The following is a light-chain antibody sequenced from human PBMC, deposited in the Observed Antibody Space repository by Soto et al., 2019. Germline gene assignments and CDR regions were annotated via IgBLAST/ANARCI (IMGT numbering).Light chain of an antibody. Sequence: VMTQAPATASASPGERATLSCRASQSVSSNLAWYQQRPGQAPRLLIYGASTRATGIPARFSGSGSGTEFTLTISRLEPEDFAVYFCYQYNSSPWTFGQGTKVDIK. CDR1: QSVSSN. V-gene: IGKV3-15*01. CDR3: YQYNSSPWT. J-gene: IGKJ1*01. CDR2: GAS.